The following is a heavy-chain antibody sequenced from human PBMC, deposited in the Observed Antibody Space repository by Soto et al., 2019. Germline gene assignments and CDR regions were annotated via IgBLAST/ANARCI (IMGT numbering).Heavy chain of an antibody. D-gene: IGHD2-15*01. V-gene: IGHV3-21*01. J-gene: IGHJ4*02. CDR3: AREEDYCSGGSCYSGGSDIDY. CDR1: GFTFSSYS. CDR2: ISSSSSYI. Sequence: GESLKISCAASGFTFSSYSMNWVRQAPGKGLEWVSSISSSSSYIYYADSVKGRFTISRDNAKNSLYLQMNSLRAEDTAVYYCAREEDYCSGGSCYSGGSDIDYWGQGTLVTVSS.